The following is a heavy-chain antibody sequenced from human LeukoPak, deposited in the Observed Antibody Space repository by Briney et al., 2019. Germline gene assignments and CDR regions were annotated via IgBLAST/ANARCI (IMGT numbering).Heavy chain of an antibody. J-gene: IGHJ6*02. CDR1: GFTFSSYS. Sequence: PGGSLRLSCAASGFTFSSYSMNWVRQAPGKGLEWVSSISSSSSYIYYADSVKGRFTISRDNAKNSLYLQMNSLRAEDTAVYYCAREYSSSGTYGMDVWGQGTTVTVSS. CDR3: AREYSSSGTYGMDV. CDR2: ISSSSSYI. V-gene: IGHV3-21*01. D-gene: IGHD6-13*01.